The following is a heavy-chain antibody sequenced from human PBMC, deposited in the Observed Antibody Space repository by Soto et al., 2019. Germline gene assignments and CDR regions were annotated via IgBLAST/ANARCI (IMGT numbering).Heavy chain of an antibody. D-gene: IGHD3-3*01. V-gene: IGHV3-30-3*01. J-gene: IGHJ6*02. CDR2: ISYDGSNK. CDR3: ARDSFRYYDFWSGFSGGMDV. Sequence: LRLSCAASGFTFSSYAMHWVRQAPGKGLEWVAVISYDGSNKYYADSVKGRFTISRDNSKNTLYLQMNSLRAEDTAVYYCARDSFRYYDFWSGFSGGMDVWGQGTTVTVSS. CDR1: GFTFSSYA.